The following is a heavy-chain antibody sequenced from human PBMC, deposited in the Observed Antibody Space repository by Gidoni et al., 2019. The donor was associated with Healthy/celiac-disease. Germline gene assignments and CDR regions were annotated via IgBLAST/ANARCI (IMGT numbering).Heavy chain of an antibody. Sequence: QVQLVQSGAEVKKPGASVQVSFKASGYTFTSYAMHWVRQAPGQRLEWMGWINAGNGNTKYSQKCQGRGTITRDTSASKAYREMSSLRSEDTAVYYCARVVSDILTGYGPGGDGMDVWGQGTTVTVSS. CDR1: GYTFTSYA. J-gene: IGHJ6*02. V-gene: IGHV1-3*01. D-gene: IGHD3-9*01. CDR3: ARVVSDILTGYGPGGDGMDV. CDR2: INAGNGNT.